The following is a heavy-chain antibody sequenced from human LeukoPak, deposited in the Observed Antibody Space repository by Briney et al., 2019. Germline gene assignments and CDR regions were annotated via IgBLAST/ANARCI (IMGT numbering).Heavy chain of an antibody. J-gene: IGHJ4*02. Sequence: GGFLRLSCAASGFTFSSYGMHWVRQAPGKGLEWVAVIWYDGSNKYYADSVKGRFTISRDNSKNTLYLQMNSLRAEDTAVYYCARDLGRYGPACYLGQGTLVTVSS. CDR1: GFTFSSYG. V-gene: IGHV3-33*01. CDR2: IWYDGSNK. D-gene: IGHD5-18*01. CDR3: ARDLGRYGPACY.